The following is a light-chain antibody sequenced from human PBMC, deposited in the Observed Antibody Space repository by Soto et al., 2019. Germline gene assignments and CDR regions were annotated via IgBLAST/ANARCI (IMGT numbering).Light chain of an antibody. CDR3: AAWDDSLNGFV. CDR1: DSNIGSNS. V-gene: IGLV1-44*01. Sequence: QSVLTQPPSASGTPGQRVTISCSGSDSNIGSNSVNWYQQLPGTAPKLLIHSNNKWPSGVPDRFSGSKSGTSGFLAISGLQSEDEADYFCAAWDDSLNGFVFGGGTQLTVL. CDR2: SNN. J-gene: IGLJ7*01.